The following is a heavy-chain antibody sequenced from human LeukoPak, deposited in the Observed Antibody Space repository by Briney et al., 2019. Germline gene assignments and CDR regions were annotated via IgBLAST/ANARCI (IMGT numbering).Heavy chain of an antibody. J-gene: IGHJ4*02. CDR1: GYTFTGYY. CDR3: ARGYYYDSSGYRYGPDY. D-gene: IGHD3-22*01. CDR2: INPNSGGT. V-gene: IGHV1-2*02. Sequence: ASVKVSCKASGYTFTGYYMHWVRQAPGQGLEWMGWINPNSGGTNCAQKFQGRVTMTRDTSISTAYMELSRLRSDDTAVYYCARGYYYDSSGYRYGPDYWGQGTLVTVSS.